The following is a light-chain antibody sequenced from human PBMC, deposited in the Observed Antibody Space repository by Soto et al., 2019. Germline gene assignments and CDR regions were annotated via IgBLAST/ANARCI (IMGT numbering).Light chain of an antibody. J-gene: IGLJ1*01. CDR3: SSFTTSSTYV. CDR1: SSDVGSYNR. V-gene: IGLV2-18*02. CDR2: DVS. Sequence: QSALTQPPSVSGSPGQSVAISCTGTSSDVGSYNRVSWYQQPPGTAPKLMIYDVSNRPSGVPDRFSGSKSGNTASLTISGLQAEDAAHYYCSSFTTSSTYVFGTGTKLTVL.